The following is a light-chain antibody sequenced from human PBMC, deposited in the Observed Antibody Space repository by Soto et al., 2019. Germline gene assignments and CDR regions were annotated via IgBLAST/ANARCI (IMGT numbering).Light chain of an antibody. J-gene: IGKJ1*01. V-gene: IGKV3-11*01. CDR1: QTINTY. CDR2: DAS. Sequence: EILLTQSPATLSLSPGERVTLSCRASQTINTYLAWYQQKPSQTPRLLIYDASTRTTGIPARFSGSGSETDFTLTISSLGPEESAVYYCHQRSNWSRTFGQGTRLEIK. CDR3: HQRSNWSRT.